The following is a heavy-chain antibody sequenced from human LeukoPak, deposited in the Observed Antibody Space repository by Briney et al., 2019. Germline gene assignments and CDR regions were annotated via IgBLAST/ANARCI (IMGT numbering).Heavy chain of an antibody. CDR3: AREKAGYNSAFDGMDV. J-gene: IGHJ6*02. CDR1: GFSVISHY. V-gene: IGHV3-66*01. Sequence: GGSLRLSCAASGFSVISHYMSWVRQAPGKGLEWVSAMYSGGSTYYADSVKGRFTISGDNSKNTLYLQMNSLRADDTAVYYCAREKAGYNSAFDGMDVWGQGTTVTVSS. D-gene: IGHD6-19*01. CDR2: MYSGGST.